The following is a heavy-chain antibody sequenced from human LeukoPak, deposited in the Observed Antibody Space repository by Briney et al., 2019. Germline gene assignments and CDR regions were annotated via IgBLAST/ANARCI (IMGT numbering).Heavy chain of an antibody. D-gene: IGHD3-10*01. Sequence: SQTLSLTCAISGDSVSSNSATWNWIRQSPSRGLEWLGRAYYRSNWYSDYALSVKSRITINPDTSKNQFSLQLDSLTPEDTAMYYCARGYYGSGRHGMDVWGQGTTVTVSS. V-gene: IGHV6-1*01. CDR3: ARGYYGSGRHGMDV. J-gene: IGHJ6*02. CDR2: AYYRSNWYS. CDR1: GDSVSSNSAT.